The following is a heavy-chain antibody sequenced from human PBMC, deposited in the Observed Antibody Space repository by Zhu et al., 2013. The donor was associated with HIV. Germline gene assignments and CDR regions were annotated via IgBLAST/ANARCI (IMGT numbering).Heavy chain of an antibody. V-gene: IGHV1-2*02. D-gene: IGHD3-10*01. J-gene: IGHJ5*02. CDR3: ARDGHYYGSGSSGWFDP. Sequence: QVQLVQSGAEVKKPGASVKVSCKASGYTFTGYYMHWVRQAPGQGLEWMGWINPNSGGTNYAQKFQGRVTMTRDTSISTAYMELSRLRSDDTAVYYCARDGHYYGSGSSGWFDPWGQGTLVTVSS. CDR1: GYTFTGYY. CDR2: INPNSGGT.